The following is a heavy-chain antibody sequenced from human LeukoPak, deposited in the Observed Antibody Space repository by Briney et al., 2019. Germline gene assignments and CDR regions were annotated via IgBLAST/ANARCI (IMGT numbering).Heavy chain of an antibody. CDR3: ARGGNYYGSGSYYNVRFGFDY. V-gene: IGHV4-34*01. Sequence: SETLSLTCAVYGGSFSGYYWSWIRQPPGKGLEWIGEINHSGSTNYNPSLKSRVTISVDTSKNQFSLKLSSVTAADTAVYYCARGGNYYGSGSYYNVRFGFDYWGQGTLVTVSS. CDR2: INHSGST. CDR1: GGSFSGYY. D-gene: IGHD3-10*01. J-gene: IGHJ4*02.